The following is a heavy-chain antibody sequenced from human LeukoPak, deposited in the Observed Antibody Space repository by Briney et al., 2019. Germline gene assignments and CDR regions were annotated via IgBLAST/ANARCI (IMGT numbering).Heavy chain of an antibody. CDR2: ISVRADAT. CDR3: VKDLLRNGDYVGHLDY. J-gene: IGHJ4*02. V-gene: IGHV3-23*01. CDR1: GFNFHTYA. D-gene: IGHD4-17*01. Sequence: GGSLRLSCAASGFNFHTYAMSWVRQAPGKGLEWISAISVRADATYYTDSLRGRFIISRDTNTLFLQMNSLRAEDTALYYCVKDLLRNGDYVGHLDYWGQGTLVTVSS.